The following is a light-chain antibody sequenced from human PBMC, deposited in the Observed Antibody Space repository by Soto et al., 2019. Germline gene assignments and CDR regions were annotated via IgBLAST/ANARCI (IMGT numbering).Light chain of an antibody. CDR1: QSISSW. Sequence: DIQMTQSPSTLSASVGDRVTITCRASQSISSWLAWYQQKPGKAPKLLIYKASSLDSGVPSRFSGSRSGTEFTLTISSLQPDDVATYYCQQYNSYPYTFGQGTKLEIK. CDR2: KAS. V-gene: IGKV1-5*03. CDR3: QQYNSYPYT. J-gene: IGKJ2*01.